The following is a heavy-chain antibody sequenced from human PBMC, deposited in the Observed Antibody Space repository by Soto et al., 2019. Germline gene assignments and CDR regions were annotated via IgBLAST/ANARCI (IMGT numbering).Heavy chain of an antibody. CDR3: ARLGGADIYYYGMDV. V-gene: IGHV3-30-3*01. CDR1: GFTFSSYA. J-gene: IGHJ6*02. D-gene: IGHD1-26*01. Sequence: QVQLVESGGGVVQPGRSLRLSCAASGFTFSSYAMHWVRQAPGKGLEWEAVISYDGSNKYYADSVKGRFTISRDNSKNTLYLQMNSLRAEDTDVYYCARLGGADIYYYGMDVWGQGTTVTVSS. CDR2: ISYDGSNK.